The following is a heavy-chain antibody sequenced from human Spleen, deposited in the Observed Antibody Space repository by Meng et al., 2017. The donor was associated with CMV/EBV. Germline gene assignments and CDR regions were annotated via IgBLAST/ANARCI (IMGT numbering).Heavy chain of an antibody. CDR3: ARGAYCGGDCFNY. CDR2: ISSSSYI. CDR1: GFTFSIYS. V-gene: IGHV3-21*01. Sequence: GESLKISCAASGFTFSIYSINWVRQAPGKGLEWVSSISSSSYIYYADSVKGRFTISRDNAKNSLYLQMNSLRAEDTAVYYCARGAYCGGDCFNYWGQGTLVTVSS. J-gene: IGHJ4*02. D-gene: IGHD2-21*01.